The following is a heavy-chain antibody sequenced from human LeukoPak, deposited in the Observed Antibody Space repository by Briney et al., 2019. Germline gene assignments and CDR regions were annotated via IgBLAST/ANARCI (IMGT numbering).Heavy chain of an antibody. V-gene: IGHV4-59*01. CDR2: IYYSGST. D-gene: IGHD1-26*01. CDR1: GGSISSYY. J-gene: IGHJ4*02. CDR3: ARGREWEPKVFDY. Sequence: TSETLSLTCTVSGGSISSYYWSWIRQPPGKGLEWIGYIYYSGSTNYNPSLKSRVTISVDTSKNQFSLKLSSVTAADTAVYYCARGREWEPKVFDYWGQGTLVTVSS.